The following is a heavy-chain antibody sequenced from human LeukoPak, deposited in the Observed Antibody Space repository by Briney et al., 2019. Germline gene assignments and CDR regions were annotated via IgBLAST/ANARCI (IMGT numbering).Heavy chain of an antibody. V-gene: IGHV4-38-2*01. D-gene: IGHD2-2*01. CDR1: GYSISSGYY. CDR3: ARLPQYCSSTSCSLYYFDY. Sequence: SETLSLTCAVSGYSISSGYYWGWIRQPPGKGLEWVGSIYHSGSTYYNPSLKSRVTISVNTSKNQFSLKLSSVTAADTAVYYCARLPQYCSSTSCSLYYFDYWGQGTLVTVSS. CDR2: IYHSGST. J-gene: IGHJ4*02.